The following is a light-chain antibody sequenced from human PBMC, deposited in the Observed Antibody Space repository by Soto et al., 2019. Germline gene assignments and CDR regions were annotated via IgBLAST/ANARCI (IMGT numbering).Light chain of an antibody. CDR2: DAS. V-gene: IGKV1-5*01. J-gene: IGKJ1*01. CDR3: QQYEKQST. Sequence: IQMTQSPATLSASVGDTATITCRASQSISVSWAWYQQKPGKAPNLLIYDASNLQGGVPSRFSGSRSGTESTITGTIITDEDFEAYFCQQYEKQSTFGHGTKVDIK. CDR1: QSISVS.